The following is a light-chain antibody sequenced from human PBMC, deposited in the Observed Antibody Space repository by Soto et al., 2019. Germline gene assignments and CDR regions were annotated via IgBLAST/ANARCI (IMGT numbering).Light chain of an antibody. CDR1: LTISSSH. J-gene: IGKJ1*01. V-gene: IGKV3-20*01. Sequence: IVLTQSPGTMSFSPGDRATLSCRASLTISSSHLAWYQQKPGQAPRLLIYGASSRATDIPDRFSGSGSGADFTLTISRLQPEDFAVYYCQHYDSSPRTFGPGTKVEIK. CDR3: QHYDSSPRT. CDR2: GAS.